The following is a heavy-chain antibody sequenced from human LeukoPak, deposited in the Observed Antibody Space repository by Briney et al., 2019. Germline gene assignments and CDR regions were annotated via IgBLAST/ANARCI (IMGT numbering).Heavy chain of an antibody. J-gene: IGHJ1*01. Sequence: ASVKGSCKACGYTFTGYYMHWVRQAPGQGLAWMGWINPNSGGTNYAQKFQGSVTMTRDTSISTAYMQLSRLRSDDTAVYYCARVGYCSSTSCPPRKDFQHWGKGTLVTVSS. D-gene: IGHD2-2*01. V-gene: IGHV1-2*02. CDR1: GYTFTGYY. CDR2: INPNSGGT. CDR3: ARVGYCSSTSCPPRKDFQH.